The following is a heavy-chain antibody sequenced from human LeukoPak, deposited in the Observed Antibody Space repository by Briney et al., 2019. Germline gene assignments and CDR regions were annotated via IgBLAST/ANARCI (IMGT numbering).Heavy chain of an antibody. J-gene: IGHJ4*02. V-gene: IGHV3-30*18. CDR3: AKEGYNMGFDY. D-gene: IGHD1-14*01. CDR2: ISYDGSKE. CDR1: GFIFSNYG. Sequence: GGSLRLSCAASGFIFSNYGMHWVRQAPGKGLEWVAVISYDGSKEYYADSVKGRFTISRDNSKNTLYLQMNSLRAEDTAVYYCAKEGYNMGFDYWGQGTLVTVSS.